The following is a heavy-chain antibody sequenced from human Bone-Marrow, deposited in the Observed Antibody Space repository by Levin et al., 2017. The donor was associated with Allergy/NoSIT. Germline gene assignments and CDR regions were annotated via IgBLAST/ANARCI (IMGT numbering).Heavy chain of an antibody. D-gene: IGHD1-26*01. CDR2: VSPDGSSK. V-gene: IGHV3-30*18. J-gene: IGHJ4*02. CDR1: GFNFRTSP. Sequence: SCAASGFNFRTSPMHWVRQAPGKGLEWVAVVSPDGSSKYYGDSVKGRFTISRDNSKNTLFLQMNSLRREDTAVYYCAQDPLWDDYWGQGTLVTVSS. CDR3: AQDPLWDDY.